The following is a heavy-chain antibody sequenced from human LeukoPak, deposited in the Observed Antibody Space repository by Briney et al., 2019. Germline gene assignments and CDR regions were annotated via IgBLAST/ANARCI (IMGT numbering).Heavy chain of an antibody. CDR1: GISFSSYV. V-gene: IGHV3-23*01. CDR2: ISDSGGTT. J-gene: IGHJ4*02. CDR3: ASRWGYSFDH. D-gene: IGHD3-16*01. Sequence: PGGSLRLSCAASGISFSSYVMSWVRQAPGKGLEWVSVISDSGGTTYYADSVKGRFTISRDNSKNTLYLQTNSLRAEDTAIYYCASRWGYSFDHWGQGTLVTVSS.